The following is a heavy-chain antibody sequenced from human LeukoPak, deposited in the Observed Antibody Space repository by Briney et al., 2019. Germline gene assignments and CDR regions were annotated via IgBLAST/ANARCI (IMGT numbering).Heavy chain of an antibody. CDR2: IDSGGST. D-gene: IGHD6-25*01. V-gene: IGHV3-66*01. CDR1: GFTVSSNY. CDR3: AKDAALGMDV. Sequence: GGSPRLSCAASGFTVSSNYMSWVRQAPGKGLEWVSVIDSGGSTYYADSVKGRFTISRDNFKNTLYLQINSLRAEDTAVYYCAKDAALGMDVWGQGTTVTVSS. J-gene: IGHJ6*02.